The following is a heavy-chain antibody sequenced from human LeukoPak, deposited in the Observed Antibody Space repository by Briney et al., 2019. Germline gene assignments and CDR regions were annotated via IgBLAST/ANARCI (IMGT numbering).Heavy chain of an antibody. CDR1: GDXVSSGSFY. CDR2: IYYSGST. D-gene: IGHD2-2*01. V-gene: IGHV4-39*01. CDR3: AGGLGYCTSASCLNWFDP. Sequence: SETLSLTCTVSGDXVSSGSFYWGWIRQSPGKVLEWLGNIYYSGSTYYNPSLKSRVTISVDTSKNQFSLKLTSVTAADTAVYYCAGGLGYCTSASCLNWFDPWGQGTLVTVSS. J-gene: IGHJ5*02.